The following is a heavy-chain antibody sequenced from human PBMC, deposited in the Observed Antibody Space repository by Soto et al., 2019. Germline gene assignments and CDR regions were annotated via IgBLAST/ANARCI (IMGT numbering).Heavy chain of an antibody. V-gene: IGHV3-23*01. CDR2: IRGDGGQT. Sequence: GSLRLSCTASGFTFTSYGMGWVRQAPGKGLQWVSTIRGDGGQTHYTDSVKGRFSISRDNSKNTVYLQMDSLRAEDTAMYFCARDVGLDSDDFFAYWGQGTQVTVSS. CDR3: ARDVGLDSDDFFAY. D-gene: IGHD3-9*01. J-gene: IGHJ4*02. CDR1: GFTFTSYG.